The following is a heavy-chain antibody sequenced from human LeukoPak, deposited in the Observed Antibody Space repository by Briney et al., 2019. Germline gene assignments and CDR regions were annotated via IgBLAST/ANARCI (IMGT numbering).Heavy chain of an antibody. CDR3: ARDVVYSSGWYNWFDP. D-gene: IGHD6-19*01. CDR1: GGSFSGYY. Sequence: SETLSLTCAVYGGSFSGYYWSWIRQPPGKGLEWIGEINHSGSTNYNPSLKSRVIISVDTSKNQFSLKLSSVTAADSAVYYCARDVVYSSGWYNWFDPWGQGTLVTVSS. J-gene: IGHJ5*02. V-gene: IGHV4-34*01. CDR2: INHSGST.